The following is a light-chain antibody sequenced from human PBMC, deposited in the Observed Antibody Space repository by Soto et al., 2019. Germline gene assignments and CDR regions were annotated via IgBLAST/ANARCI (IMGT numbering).Light chain of an antibody. Sequence: QSVLTQPPSASGTPGQRVTISCSGSSSNNGSNYVYWYQQLPGTAPKLLIYRNNQRPSGVPDRFSGSKSGTSASLAFSVLRSEDEADYYCAAWDDSLSGPVFGGGTKLTVL. J-gene: IGLJ3*02. CDR3: AAWDDSLSGPV. CDR1: SSNNGSNY. CDR2: RNN. V-gene: IGLV1-47*01.